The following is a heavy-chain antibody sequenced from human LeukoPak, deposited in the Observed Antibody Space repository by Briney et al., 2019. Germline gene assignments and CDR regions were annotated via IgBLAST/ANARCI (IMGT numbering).Heavy chain of an antibody. V-gene: IGHV4-31*03. CDR2: IYYSGST. D-gene: IGHD3-10*01. CDR3: ARFLGSGSYYNPRDY. J-gene: IGHJ4*02. CDR1: GGSISSGGYY. Sequence: SETLSLTCTVSGGSISSGGYYWRWIRQHPGKGLERIGYIYYSGSTYYNPSLKSRVTISVDTSKNQFSLKLSSVTAADTAVYYCARFLGSGSYYNPRDYWGQGTLVTVSS.